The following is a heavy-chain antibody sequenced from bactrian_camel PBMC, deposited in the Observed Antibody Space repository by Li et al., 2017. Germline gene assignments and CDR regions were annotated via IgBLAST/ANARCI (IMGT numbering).Heavy chain of an antibody. Sequence: HVQLVESGGAVVQPGGSLRLSCVGSGFTFSNFFMSWVRQAPGKALEWVSTIDSDGITTTYTDRVKGRFIISRDNVRNTVYLQLNSLKTEDTGIYYCVKGGFLQRGTRPESQGTQVTVS. CDR2: IDSDGITT. V-gene: IGHV3S1*01. J-gene: IGHJ4*01. D-gene: IGHD1*01. CDR1: GFTFSNFF.